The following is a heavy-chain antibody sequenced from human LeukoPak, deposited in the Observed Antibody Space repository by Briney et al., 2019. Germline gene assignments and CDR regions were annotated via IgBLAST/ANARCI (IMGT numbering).Heavy chain of an antibody. CDR1: GFTLSSNE. J-gene: IGHJ6*04. Sequence: GGSLRLSCAASGFTLSSNEMNWVRQAPGKGLEWLSYISSSGGTIHYVDSVKGRFTISRDNAKNSLYLQMNSLRAEDTAVYYCARSSAYCSSTSCPTYYYGMDVWGKGTTVTVST. CDR3: ARSSAYCSSTSCPTYYYGMDV. V-gene: IGHV3-48*03. D-gene: IGHD2-2*01. CDR2: ISSSGGTI.